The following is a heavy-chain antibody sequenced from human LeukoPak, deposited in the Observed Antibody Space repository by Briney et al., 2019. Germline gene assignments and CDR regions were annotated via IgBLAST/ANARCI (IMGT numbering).Heavy chain of an antibody. CDR1: GGSISSYS. CDR3: ARGMTTGPDP. D-gene: IGHD4-17*01. CDR2: IYYSGST. V-gene: IGHV4-59*08. J-gene: IGHJ5*02. Sequence: KPSETLSLTCTVSGGSISSYSWSWIRQPPGKGPEWIGYIYYSGSTNYNPSLKSRLTISVDTSKNQFSLNLSSVTAADTAVYYCARGMTTGPDPWGQGTLVTVSS.